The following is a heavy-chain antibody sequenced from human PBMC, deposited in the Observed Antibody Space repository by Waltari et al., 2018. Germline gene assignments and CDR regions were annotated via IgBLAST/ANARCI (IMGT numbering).Heavy chain of an antibody. Sequence: EVQLLESGGGLVQPGGSLRLSCAAAGFTLSSNAMTWVRQAPGKGLEWVSGIRGGGSLVYADSVKGRFTISKDNSKNTLYLQIDSLRAEDTAIYYCAKSDTTGYLHSLDYWGQGILVSVSS. D-gene: IGHD3-9*01. CDR3: AKSDTTGYLHSLDY. V-gene: IGHV3-23*01. J-gene: IGHJ4*02. CDR1: GFTLSSNA. CDR2: IRGGGSL.